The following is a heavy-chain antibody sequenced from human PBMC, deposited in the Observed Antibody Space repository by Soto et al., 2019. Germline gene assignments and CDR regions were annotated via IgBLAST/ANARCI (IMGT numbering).Heavy chain of an antibody. CDR2: IYYSGST. CDR3: ARVLALEMATILDY. D-gene: IGHD5-12*01. J-gene: IGHJ4*02. CDR1: GGSXSRGGYY. Sequence: SETLSLTCTGSGGSXSRGGYYWIWIRQHPGKGLEWIGYIYYSGSTYYNPSLKSRVTISVDTSKNQFSLKLSSVTAADTAVYYCARVLALEMATILDYWGQGTLVTVSS. V-gene: IGHV4-31*03.